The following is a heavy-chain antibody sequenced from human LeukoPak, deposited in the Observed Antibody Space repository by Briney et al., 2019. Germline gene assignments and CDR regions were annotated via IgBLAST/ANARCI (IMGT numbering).Heavy chain of an antibody. J-gene: IGHJ3*02. CDR3: ARETYYYDSSRRNAFDI. CDR2: ISYDGSNK. Sequence: PGRPLRLSCAASGFTFSSYAMHWVRQAPGKGLEWVAVISYDGSNKYYADSVKGRFTISRDNSKNTLYLQMNSLRAEDTAVYYCARETYYYDSSRRNAFDIWGQGTMVTVSS. CDR1: GFTFSSYA. D-gene: IGHD3-22*01. V-gene: IGHV3-30-3*01.